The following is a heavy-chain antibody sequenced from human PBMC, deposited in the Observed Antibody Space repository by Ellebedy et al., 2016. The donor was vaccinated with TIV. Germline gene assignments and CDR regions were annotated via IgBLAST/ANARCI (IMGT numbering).Heavy chain of an antibody. CDR3: ATAGSSGKDYFDY. Sequence: ASVKVSXXASGGTFSSYAISWVRQAPGQGLEWMGWINPNSGGTNYAQKFQGWVTMTRDTSISTAYMDLSRLRSDDTAVYYCATAGSSGKDYFDYWGQGTLVTVSS. CDR1: GGTFSSYA. J-gene: IGHJ4*02. CDR2: INPNSGGT. V-gene: IGHV1-2*04. D-gene: IGHD6-19*01.